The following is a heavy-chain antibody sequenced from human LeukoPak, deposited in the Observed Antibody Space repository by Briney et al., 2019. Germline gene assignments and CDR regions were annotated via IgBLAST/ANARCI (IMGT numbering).Heavy chain of an antibody. CDR2: IYSAGST. CDR1: GFTFSSYA. D-gene: IGHD6-13*01. Sequence: GGSLRLSCAASGFTFSSYAVSWVRQAPGKGLEWVSVIYSAGSTYYADSVKGRLIISRDTSKNTVDLQMNSLKAEDTAVYYCAGRSSNWGQGTLVTVSS. CDR3: AGRSSN. V-gene: IGHV3-23*01. J-gene: IGHJ4*02.